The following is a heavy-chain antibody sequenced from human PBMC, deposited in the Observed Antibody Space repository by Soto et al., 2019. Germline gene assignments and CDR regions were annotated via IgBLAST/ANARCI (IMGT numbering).Heavy chain of an antibody. V-gene: IGHV1-69*13. CDR3: ARGAFLEWLSSYYYYYGMDV. D-gene: IGHD3-3*02. J-gene: IGHJ6*02. CDR1: GGTFSSYA. CDR2: IIPIFGTA. Sequence: ASVKVSCKASGGTFSSYAISWVRQAPGQGLEWMGGIIPIFGTANYAQKFQGRVTITADESTSTAYMELSSLRSEDTAVYYCARGAFLEWLSSYYYYYGMDVWGQGTTVTVSS.